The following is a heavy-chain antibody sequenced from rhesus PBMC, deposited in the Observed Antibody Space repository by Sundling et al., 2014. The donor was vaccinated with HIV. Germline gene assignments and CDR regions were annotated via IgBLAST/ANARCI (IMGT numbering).Heavy chain of an antibody. Sequence: EVHLVETGGGLVQPGGSPKLSCAASGFSFSSHGMSWVRQAPGRGLEWVSSINNNGGSTYYADSVKGRFTISRDNSKNTLSLQMNSLRPEDTAVYYCVKDPFDDYGSNYFDYWGRGSPGHRLL. CDR3: VKDPFDDYGSNYFDY. J-gene: IGHJ4*01. CDR2: INNNGGST. D-gene: IGHD4-29*01. V-gene: IGHV3-103*01. CDR1: GFSFSSHG.